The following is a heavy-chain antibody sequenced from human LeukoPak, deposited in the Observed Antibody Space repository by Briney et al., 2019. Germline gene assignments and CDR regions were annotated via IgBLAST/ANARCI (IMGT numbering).Heavy chain of an antibody. Sequence: SETLPLTCAVYGGSFSGYYWSWIRQPPGKGLEWIGEINHSGSTHYNPSLKSRDTISVETSKSQFSLKLSSVTAADTALYYCARGYIKRSDPWGQGTLVIVAS. CDR3: ARGYIKRSDP. J-gene: IGHJ5*02. CDR1: GGSFSGYY. D-gene: IGHD2-2*02. V-gene: IGHV4-34*01. CDR2: INHSGST.